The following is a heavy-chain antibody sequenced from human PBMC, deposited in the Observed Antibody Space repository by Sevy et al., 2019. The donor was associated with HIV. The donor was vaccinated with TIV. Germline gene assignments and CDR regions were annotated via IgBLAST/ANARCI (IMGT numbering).Heavy chain of an antibody. D-gene: IGHD6-25*01. CDR1: GFTFSSYW. CDR2: IKQDGSEK. CDR3: ARALAAAASY. V-gene: IGHV3-7*01. Sequence: GGSLRLSCAASGFTFSSYWMNWVRQAPGKGLEWVANIKQDGSEKYYVDSVKGRFTISRDNAKNSMHLQMNSLRAEDTAVYYCARALAAAASYWGQGTQVTVSS. J-gene: IGHJ4*02.